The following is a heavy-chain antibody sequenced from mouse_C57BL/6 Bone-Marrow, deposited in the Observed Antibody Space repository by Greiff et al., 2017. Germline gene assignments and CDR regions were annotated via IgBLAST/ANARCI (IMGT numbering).Heavy chain of an antibody. V-gene: IGHV1-55*01. CDR1: GYTFTSYW. Sequence: VQLQQPGAELVKPGASVTMSCTASGYTFTSYWITWVKQRPGQGLEWIGDILPGSGSTNYNAKFKSKATLTVDTSSSTAYMQLSSLTTEDSAVYYYTRSTGNYWGQGTTLTVSS. J-gene: IGHJ2*01. CDR3: TRSTGNY. CDR2: ILPGSGST.